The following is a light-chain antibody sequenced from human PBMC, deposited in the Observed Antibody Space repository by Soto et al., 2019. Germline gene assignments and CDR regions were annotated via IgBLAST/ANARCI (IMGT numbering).Light chain of an antibody. CDR1: QSVTSNY. CDR3: QQYGTSPRT. V-gene: IGKV3-20*01. J-gene: IGKJ1*01. Sequence: EVELTQSPGTLSLSPGDIATLSCGASQSVTSNYLAWYQQKAGQPPRLLIYGASTRASGIPDRFSGSGSGTGFTLTIDRLEPEDFAVYYCQQYGTSPRTFGRGTKVEIK. CDR2: GAS.